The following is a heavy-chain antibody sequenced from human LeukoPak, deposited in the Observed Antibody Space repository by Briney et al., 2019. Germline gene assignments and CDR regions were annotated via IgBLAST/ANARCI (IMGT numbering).Heavy chain of an antibody. CDR1: GGSISSGSFY. Sequence: SETLSLTCTVSGGSISSGSFYWSWIRQTAGKGLEWIGRIYPSGDSQYSPSFRSRATISLDTRDQFSLKLSSVTAADTAVYFCARGYDRNGYQSRGFDYWGQGALVNVTS. J-gene: IGHJ4*02. CDR2: IYPSGDS. D-gene: IGHD3-22*01. V-gene: IGHV4-61*02. CDR3: ARGYDRNGYQSRGFDY.